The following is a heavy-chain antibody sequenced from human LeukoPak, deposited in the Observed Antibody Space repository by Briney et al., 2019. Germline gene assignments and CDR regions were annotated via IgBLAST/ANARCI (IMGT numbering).Heavy chain of an antibody. V-gene: IGHV1-18*01. CDR1: GYIFTSYG. CDR3: ARDSARLQIVGAIYYFDY. D-gene: IGHD1-26*01. Sequence: ASVKVSCKASGYIFTSYGVSWVRQAPGQGLEWMGWISAYNGNTNYAQKVQGRVTMTRDTSISTAYMELSRLRSDDTAVYYCARDSARLQIVGAIYYFDYWGQGTPVTASS. CDR2: ISAYNGNT. J-gene: IGHJ4*02.